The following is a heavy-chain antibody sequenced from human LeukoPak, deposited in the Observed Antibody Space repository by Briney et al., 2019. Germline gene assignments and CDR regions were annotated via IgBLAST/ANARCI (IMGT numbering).Heavy chain of an antibody. Sequence: PSETLSLTCTVSGGSINSYYWTWIRQSPGKGMEWIGYVFHSWSTNYNPSLKNRVTITIGTSKNQFSLELTSMTAADTAIYYCARDGGTGSYYVYFDSWGQGTPVTVSS. J-gene: IGHJ4*02. CDR1: GGSINSYY. V-gene: IGHV4-59*01. CDR2: VFHSWST. D-gene: IGHD3-10*01. CDR3: ARDGGTGSYYVYFDS.